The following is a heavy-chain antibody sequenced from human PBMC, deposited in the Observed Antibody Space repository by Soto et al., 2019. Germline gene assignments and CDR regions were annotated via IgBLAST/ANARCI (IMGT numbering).Heavy chain of an antibody. CDR2: IRSKANGGET. D-gene: IGHD5-18*01. J-gene: IGHJ4*02. CDR3: ARVRIRDSGMVDFDY. Sequence: GGSLRLSCTPSGFTLGDYGMSWFRQAPGKGLEWVGFIRSKANGGETQYAASVQGRFTISRDESKNIAYLEINSLKTEHTAVYYCARVRIRDSGMVDFDYWGLGTLVTVSS. CDR1: GFTLGDYG. V-gene: IGHV3-49*03.